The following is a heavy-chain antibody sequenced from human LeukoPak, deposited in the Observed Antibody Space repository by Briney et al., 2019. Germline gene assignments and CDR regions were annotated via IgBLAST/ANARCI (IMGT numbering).Heavy chain of an antibody. J-gene: IGHJ4*02. CDR3: AINYYDSSGYYY. V-gene: IGHV3-53*01. Sequence: GGSLRLSCAASGFTVSSNYMSWVRQAPGKGLEWVSVIYSGGSTYYADSVKGRFTISRDNSKNTLYLQMNSLRAEDTAVYYCAINYYDSSGYYYWGQGTLVTVSS. CDR2: IYSGGST. CDR1: GFTVSSNY. D-gene: IGHD3-22*01.